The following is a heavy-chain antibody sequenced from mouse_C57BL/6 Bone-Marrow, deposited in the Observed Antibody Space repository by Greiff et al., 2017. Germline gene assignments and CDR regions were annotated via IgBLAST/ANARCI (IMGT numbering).Heavy chain of an antibody. CDR3: ASRYYSNPFAY. Sequence: EVKLMESGGGLVQPGGSLSLSCAASGFTFTDYYMSWVRQPPGTALEWLGFIRNKANGYTTEYSASVKGRFTISRDNSQSILYLQMNALRAEDSATYYCASRYYSNPFAYWGQGTLVTVAA. J-gene: IGHJ3*01. V-gene: IGHV7-3*01. CDR1: GFTFTDYY. D-gene: IGHD2-5*01. CDR2: IRNKANGYTT.